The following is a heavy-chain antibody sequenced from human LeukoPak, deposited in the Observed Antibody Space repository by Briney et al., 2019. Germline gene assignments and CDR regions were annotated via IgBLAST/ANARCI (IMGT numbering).Heavy chain of an antibody. CDR2: INHSGST. D-gene: IGHD1-1*01. Sequence: SETLSLTCAVYGGSFSGYYWSWIRQPPGKGLEWIGEINHSGSTNYNPSLKSRVTISVDTSKNQFSLKVNSVTAADTAVYYCARGEGSAPGQFPHYWGQGTPVTVSS. J-gene: IGHJ4*02. CDR3: ARGEGSAPGQFPHY. V-gene: IGHV4-34*01. CDR1: GGSFSGYY.